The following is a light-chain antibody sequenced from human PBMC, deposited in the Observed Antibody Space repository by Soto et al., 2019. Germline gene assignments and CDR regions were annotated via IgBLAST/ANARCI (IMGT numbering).Light chain of an antibody. CDR2: AAS. J-gene: IGKJ5*01. Sequence: DNQMTQSPSSLSASVGDRVTITCRASQIIRNSLNWYQQKPGKAPKLLIFAASRLQSGVPSRFSGTGFGTDFTLTISSLQPEDFATYYCQQTYNPPPIIFGQGTRLEIK. CDR1: QIIRNS. CDR3: QQTYNPPPII. V-gene: IGKV1-39*01.